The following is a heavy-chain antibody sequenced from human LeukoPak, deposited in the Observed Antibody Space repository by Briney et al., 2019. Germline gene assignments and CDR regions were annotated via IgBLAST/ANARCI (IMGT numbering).Heavy chain of an antibody. D-gene: IGHD2-2*01. CDR2: INPNSGGT. CDR1: GYTFTGYY. CDR3: ANWNCSSTSCYHNWFDP. V-gene: IGHV1-2*02. Sequence: GASVKVSCKASGYTFTGYYMHWVRQAPGQGLEWMGWINPNSGGTNYAQKFQGRVTMTRDTSISTTYMEPSRLRSDDTAVYYCANWNCSSTSCYHNWFDPWGQGTLVTVSS. J-gene: IGHJ5*02.